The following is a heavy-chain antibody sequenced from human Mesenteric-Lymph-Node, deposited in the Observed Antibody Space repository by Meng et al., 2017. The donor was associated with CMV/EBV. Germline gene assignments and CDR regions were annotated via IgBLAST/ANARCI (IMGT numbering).Heavy chain of an antibody. V-gene: IGHV5-51*01. D-gene: IGHD1-14*01. CDR2: IDPGDSDT. CDR3: ARRSLNHWYFDL. Sequence: GGSLRLSCQGSGYSFSIYWIGWVRQMPGKGLEWMGIIDPGDSDTRYSPSFKGQVTISVDKSINTAYLQLSSLKASDTAMYYCARRSLNHWYFDLWGRGTLVTVSS. CDR1: GYSFSIYW. J-gene: IGHJ2*01.